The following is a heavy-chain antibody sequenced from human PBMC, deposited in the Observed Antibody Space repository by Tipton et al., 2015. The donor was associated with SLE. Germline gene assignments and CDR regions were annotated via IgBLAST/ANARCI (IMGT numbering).Heavy chain of an antibody. V-gene: IGHV4-31*03. D-gene: IGHD6-13*01. CDR1: GSSITSGCNY. CDR2: IGYSGTT. Sequence: TLSLTCNVSGSSITSGCNYWSWIRQHPGKGLGWSGYIGYSGTTYYNPYLKSRVTISADMYKNQFSLKVTSVTAAGTAVYYCARRVAAAGRTEWFGPWGQGTLVTVPS. J-gene: IGHJ5*02. CDR3: ARRVAAAGRTEWFGP.